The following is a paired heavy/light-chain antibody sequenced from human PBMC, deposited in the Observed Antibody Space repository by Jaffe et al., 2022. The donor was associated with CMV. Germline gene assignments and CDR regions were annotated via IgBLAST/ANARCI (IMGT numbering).Light chain of an antibody. CDR2: YDS. J-gene: IGLJ1*01. Sequence: SYVLTQPPSVSVAPGKTARITCGGNNIGSKSVHWYQQKPGQAPVLVIYYDSDRPSGIPERFSGSNSGNTATLTISRVEAGDEADYYCQVWDSSSDLLYVFGTGTKVTVL. V-gene: IGLV3-21*04. CDR1: NIGSKS. CDR3: QVWDSSSDLLYV.
Heavy chain of an antibody. D-gene: IGHD6-19*01. CDR3: ARGGIAVAGTGPNWFDP. V-gene: IGHV3-48*03. CDR2: ISSSGSTI. Sequence: EVQLVESGGGLVQPGGSLRLSCAASGFTFSSYEMNWVRQAPGKGLEWVSYISSSGSTIYYADSVKGRFTISRDNAKNSLYLQMNSLRAEDTAVYYCARGGIAVAGTGPNWFDPWGQGTLVTVSS. CDR1: GFTFSSYE. J-gene: IGHJ5*02.